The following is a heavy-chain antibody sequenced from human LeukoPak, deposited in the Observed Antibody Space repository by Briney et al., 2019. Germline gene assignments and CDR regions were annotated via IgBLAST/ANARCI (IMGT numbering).Heavy chain of an antibody. CDR2: IYWDDDK. J-gene: IGHJ4*02. CDR1: GFSLSTSGVG. Sequence: SGPTLVKPTQTLTLTCTFSGFSLSTSGVGVGWIRQPPGKALEWLALIYWDDDKRYSPSLKSRLTITKDTSKNQVVLTMTNMDPVDTATYYCAHRGSGYSYGRFDYWGQGTLVTVSS. CDR3: AHRGSGYSYGRFDY. D-gene: IGHD5-18*01. V-gene: IGHV2-5*02.